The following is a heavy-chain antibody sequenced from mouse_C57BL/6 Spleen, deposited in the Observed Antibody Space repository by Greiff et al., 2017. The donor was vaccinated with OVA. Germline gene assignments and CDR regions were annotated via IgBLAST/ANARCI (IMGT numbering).Heavy chain of an antibody. Sequence: EVQGVESGGGLVQPGGSLKLSCAASGFTFSDYYMYWVRQTPEKRLEWVAYISNGGGSTYYPDTVKGRFTISRDNAKNTLYLQMSRLKSEDTAMYYCARQGYGNTVGWFAYWGQGTLVTVSA. V-gene: IGHV5-12*01. J-gene: IGHJ3*01. CDR1: GFTFSDYY. CDR3: ARQGYGNTVGWFAY. D-gene: IGHD2-1*01. CDR2: ISNGGGST.